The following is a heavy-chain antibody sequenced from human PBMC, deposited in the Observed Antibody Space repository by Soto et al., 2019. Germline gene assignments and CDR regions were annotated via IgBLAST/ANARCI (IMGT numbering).Heavy chain of an antibody. D-gene: IGHD1-26*01. J-gene: IGHJ4*02. Sequence: GGSLRLSCAASGFTFSSYEMNWVRQAPGKGLEWVSYISSSSSTIYYADSVKGRFTISRDNAKNSLYLQMNSLRAEDTAVYYCARDSGSYYGEFDYWGQGTLVTVSS. CDR3: ARDSGSYYGEFDY. CDR2: ISSSSSTI. CDR1: GFTFSSYE. V-gene: IGHV3-48*03.